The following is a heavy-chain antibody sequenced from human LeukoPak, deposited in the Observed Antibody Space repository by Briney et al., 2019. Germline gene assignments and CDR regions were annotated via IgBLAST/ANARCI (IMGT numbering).Heavy chain of an antibody. J-gene: IGHJ4*02. CDR2: ISHDGRNK. CDR1: GFTVTSNY. CDR3: ARVATGLYASGSYSEF. V-gene: IGHV3-30*03. Sequence: PGGSLRLSCAASGFTVTSNYMSWVRQAPGKELEWVAVISHDGRNKYYADSVKGRFTISRDNSRNTLSLQMNSLRLDDTAVFYCARVATGLYASGSYSEFWGQGTLVTVSS. D-gene: IGHD3-10*01.